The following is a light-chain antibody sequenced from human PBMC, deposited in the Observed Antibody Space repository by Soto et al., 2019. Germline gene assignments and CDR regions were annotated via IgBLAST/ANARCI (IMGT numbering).Light chain of an antibody. Sequence: QSVLTQPASVSGSPGQSITISCTGTASDVGAYNYVSWYQHHPDKAPKLMIYEVRNRPSGVSNRFSGSKSVNTASLTISGLQPEDEADYYCGSYATSDTFVFXTGTKGTVL. V-gene: IGLV2-14*01. CDR1: ASDVGAYNY. J-gene: IGLJ1*01. CDR3: GSYATSDTFV. CDR2: EVR.